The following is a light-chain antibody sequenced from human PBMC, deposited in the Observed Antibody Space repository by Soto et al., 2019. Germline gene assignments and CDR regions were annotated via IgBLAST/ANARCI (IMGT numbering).Light chain of an antibody. Sequence: QSVLTQPASVSGSPGQLITISCNGTSRDVGNYNLVSWYQQHPGKGPKFMIYEVSKRPSGVSDRFSGSKSGNTASLTISGLHADDEADYYCCSYASGSTYVFGTGTKVTVL. J-gene: IGLJ1*01. CDR2: EVS. CDR3: CSYASGSTYV. V-gene: IGLV2-23*02. CDR1: SRDVGNYNL.